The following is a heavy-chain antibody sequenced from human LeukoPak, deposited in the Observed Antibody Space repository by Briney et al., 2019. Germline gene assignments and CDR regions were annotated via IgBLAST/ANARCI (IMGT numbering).Heavy chain of an antibody. J-gene: IGHJ5*02. Sequence: ASVKVSCKASGGTFSSYAISWVRQAPGQGLEWMGRINPNSGGTNYAQKFQGRVTMTRDTSISTAYMELSRLRSDDTAVYYCARVGGWYDNWFDPWGQGTLVTVSS. D-gene: IGHD6-19*01. CDR3: ARVGGWYDNWFDP. CDR2: INPNSGGT. CDR1: GGTFSSYA. V-gene: IGHV1-2*06.